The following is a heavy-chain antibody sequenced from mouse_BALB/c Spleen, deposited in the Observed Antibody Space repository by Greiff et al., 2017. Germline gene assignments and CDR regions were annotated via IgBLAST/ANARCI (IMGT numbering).Heavy chain of an antibody. D-gene: IGHD1-2*01. J-gene: IGHJ2*01. CDR3: ARVRPDYFDY. Sequence: VQLQQSGPELVKPGASVRISCKASGYTFTSYYIHWVKQRPGQGLEWIGWIYPGNVNTKYNEKFKGKATLTADKSSSTAYMQLSSLTSEDSAVYFCARVRPDYFDYWGQGTTLTVSS. CDR2: IYPGNVNT. V-gene: IGHV1S56*01. CDR1: GYTFTSYY.